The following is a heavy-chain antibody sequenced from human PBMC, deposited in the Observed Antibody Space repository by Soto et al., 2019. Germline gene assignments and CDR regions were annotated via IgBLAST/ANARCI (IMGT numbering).Heavy chain of an antibody. V-gene: IGHV4-59*01. CDR2: IYYSGST. CDR1: GGSISNYY. D-gene: IGHD4-17*01. Sequence: ETLSLTCTVSGGSISNYYWSWIRHPPGKKLEWIGYIYYSGSTNYNPSLKSRVTISVDTSKNQFSLKLYSVTTADTAMYYCARLPWADYGGIFDPWGQGTLVTVSS. J-gene: IGHJ5*02. CDR3: ARLPWADYGGIFDP.